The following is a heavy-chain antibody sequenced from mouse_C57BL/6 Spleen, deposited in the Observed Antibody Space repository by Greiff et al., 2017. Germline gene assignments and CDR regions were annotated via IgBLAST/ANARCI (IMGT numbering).Heavy chain of an antibody. D-gene: IGHD2-4*01. Sequence: QVQLQQSGAELVRPGASVKLSCKASGYTFTDYYINWVKQRPGQGLEWIARIYPGSGNTYYNEKFKGKATLTAAKSSSTAYMQLSSLASEDSAVYCCARSPYYDYDGVDYWGQGTSVTVSS. V-gene: IGHV1-76*01. CDR1: GYTFTDYY. CDR3: ARSPYYDYDGVDY. CDR2: IYPGSGNT. J-gene: IGHJ4*01.